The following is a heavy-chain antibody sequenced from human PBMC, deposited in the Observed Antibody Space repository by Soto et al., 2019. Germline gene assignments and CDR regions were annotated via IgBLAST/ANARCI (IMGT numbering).Heavy chain of an antibody. CDR3: ARGSGSGWTDY. CDR1: GGSVSSSSYY. J-gene: IGHJ4*02. Sequence: TLSLTCTVSGGSVSSSSYYWSWIRQPPGKRLEWIGYISYSGTTNYNPSLKSRVTISVDTSRNHFSLRLSSVTAADTAVYYCARGSGSGWTDYWGQGTLVTVSS. D-gene: IGHD6-19*01. V-gene: IGHV4-61*03. CDR2: ISYSGTT.